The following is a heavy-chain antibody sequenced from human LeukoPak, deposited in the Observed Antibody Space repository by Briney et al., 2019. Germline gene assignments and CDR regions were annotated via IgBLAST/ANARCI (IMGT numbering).Heavy chain of an antibody. J-gene: IGHJ6*02. D-gene: IGHD3-3*01. V-gene: IGHV4-59*02. Sequence: PGGSLRLSCAASGFTVSSNYMSWVRQAPGKGQEWIGYMHYSGSTKYNPSLKSRVTTSVDTSKNQFSLKLSSVTAADTAVYYCARGPNDFWDYGMDVWGQGTTVTVSS. CDR2: MHYSGST. CDR3: ARGPNDFWDYGMDV. CDR1: GFTVSSNY.